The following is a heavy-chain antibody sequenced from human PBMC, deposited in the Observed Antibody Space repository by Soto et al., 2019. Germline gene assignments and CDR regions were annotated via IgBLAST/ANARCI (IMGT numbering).Heavy chain of an antibody. CDR3: ARTRGYSYGYADY. J-gene: IGHJ4*02. Sequence: ASVKVSCKASGYTFTNYGLTWVRQAPGQGLEWMGWITTNSANTNYAQNLQGRVTMTTDTSTSTAYMELRSLRSDDTAVYFCARTRGYSYGYADYWGQGTLVTVSS. V-gene: IGHV1-18*01. CDR2: ITTNSANT. D-gene: IGHD5-18*01. CDR1: GYTFTNYG.